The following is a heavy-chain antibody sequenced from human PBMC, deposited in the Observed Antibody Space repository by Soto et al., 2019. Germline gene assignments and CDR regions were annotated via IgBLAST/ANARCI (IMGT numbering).Heavy chain of an antibody. J-gene: IGHJ4*02. Sequence: GESLKMSCAAAGFTFSIYARSLVLQAPGKGLEWVSAISGSGGSTYYADSVKGRFTISRDNSKNTLYLQMNSLRAEDTAVYYCAKGQRIVVVVAANYFDYWGQGTLVTVSS. D-gene: IGHD2-15*01. V-gene: IGHV3-23*01. CDR1: GFTFSIYA. CDR3: AKGQRIVVVVAANYFDY. CDR2: ISGSGGST.